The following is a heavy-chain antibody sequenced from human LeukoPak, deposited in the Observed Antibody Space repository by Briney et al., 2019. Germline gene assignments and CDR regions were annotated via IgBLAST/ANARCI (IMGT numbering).Heavy chain of an antibody. CDR1: GFTFSNAW. J-gene: IGHJ4*02. CDR3: TTESIAAAGTFDY. Sequence: GGSLRLSCAASGFTFSNAWMSWVRQAPGKGLEWVGRIKSKTDGGTTDYAAPVKGRFTISRDDSKNTLYLQMNSLKTEDTAVYYCTTESIAAAGTFDYWGQGTLVTVSS. D-gene: IGHD6-13*01. CDR2: IKSKTDGGTT. V-gene: IGHV3-15*01.